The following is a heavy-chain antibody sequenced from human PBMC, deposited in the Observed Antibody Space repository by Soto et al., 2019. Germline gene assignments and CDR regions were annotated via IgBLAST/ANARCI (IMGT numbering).Heavy chain of an antibody. J-gene: IGHJ3*02. CDR1: GFIFSNYG. CDR3: AKKSTARVSHMLDM. D-gene: IGHD5-18*01. V-gene: IGHV3-30*18. Sequence: QVQLVQSGGGVVQPGRSLRLSCAASGFIFSNYGMHWVRQAPGKGLVWVAVISHNGKVQYYADSVKGRFTISRDNSKNTLYLQMNSLRADDTAAYYCAKKSTARVSHMLDMWGQGTMVTVSS. CDR2: ISHNGKVQ.